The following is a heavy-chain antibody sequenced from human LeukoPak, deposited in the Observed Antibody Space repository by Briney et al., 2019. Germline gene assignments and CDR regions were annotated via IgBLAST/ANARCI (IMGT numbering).Heavy chain of an antibody. Sequence: SETLSLTCTVSGGSISSSSYYWGWIRQPPGKGLERIGSIYYSGSTYYNPSLKSRVTISVDTSKIQFSLKLSSVTAADTAVYYCARRGDYVGGGSDHWGQGTLVTVSS. CDR1: GGSISSSSYY. D-gene: IGHD4-17*01. J-gene: IGHJ4*02. CDR3: ARRGDYVGGGSDH. V-gene: IGHV4-39*01. CDR2: IYYSGST.